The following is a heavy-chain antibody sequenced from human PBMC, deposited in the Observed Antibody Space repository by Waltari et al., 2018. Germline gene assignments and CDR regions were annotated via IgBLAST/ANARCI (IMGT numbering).Heavy chain of an antibody. CDR2: IYSGETST. Sequence: EVQLLESGGGLVQPGGYLRLSCAASGFTFSSYGMIWVRQAPGKGLEWVSVIYSGETSTYYADSVKGRFTVSRDNSKNTLYLQMNSLRAEDTAVYYCAKRYCSGSACYFALDYWGQGTLVTVAS. V-gene: IGHV3-23*03. D-gene: IGHD2-15*01. CDR1: GFTFSSYG. CDR3: AKRYCSGSACYFALDY. J-gene: IGHJ4*02.